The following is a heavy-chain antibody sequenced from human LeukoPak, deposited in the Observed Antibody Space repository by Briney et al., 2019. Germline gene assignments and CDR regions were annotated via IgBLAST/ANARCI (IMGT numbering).Heavy chain of an antibody. Sequence: SETLSLTCPVSGVSISSYYWSWIRQPPGKGLEWIGYIYYSGSTNYNPSFKSRVTISVEASKNQFSLKLSSVTAAETAVYYCARYQLLLGGAFDIWGQGTMVTVSS. CDR2: IYYSGST. D-gene: IGHD2-2*01. CDR3: ARYQLLLGGAFDI. CDR1: GVSISSYY. V-gene: IGHV4-59*01. J-gene: IGHJ3*02.